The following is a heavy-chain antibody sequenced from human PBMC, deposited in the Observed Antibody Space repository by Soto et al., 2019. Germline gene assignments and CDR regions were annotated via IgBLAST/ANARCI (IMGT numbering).Heavy chain of an antibody. V-gene: IGHV4-59*01. CDR1: GGSISSYY. CDR2: IYYSGST. CDR3: AISEDIVVVVAATHAFDI. Sequence: PSDTLSLTCTVSGGSISSYYWSWIRQPPGKGLEWIGYIYYSGSTNYNPSLKSRVTISVDTSKNQFSLKLSSVTAADTAVYYCAISEDIVVVVAATHAFDIWGQWTMVTVSS. J-gene: IGHJ3*02. D-gene: IGHD2-15*01.